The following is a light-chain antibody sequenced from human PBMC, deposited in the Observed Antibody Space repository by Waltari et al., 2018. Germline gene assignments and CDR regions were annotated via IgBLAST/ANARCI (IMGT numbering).Light chain of an antibody. CDR3: MQATHWPVT. J-gene: IGKJ5*01. CDR1: QTLVYTDGISY. CDR2: KVS. V-gene: IGKV2-30*01. Sequence: DVGLTQSRIFLPVTLGQPASISGRSSQTLVYTDGISYLNWFHQRPGQAPRPLIYKVSNRDSGVPDRFSGSGSGTDFTLMISSVEADDVGVYFCMQATHWPVTFGQGTRLEIK.